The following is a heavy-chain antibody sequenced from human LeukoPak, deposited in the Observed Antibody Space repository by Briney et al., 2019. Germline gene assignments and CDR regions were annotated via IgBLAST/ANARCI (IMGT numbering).Heavy chain of an antibody. Sequence: SETLSLTCTVSGGSISSYYWSWIRQPPGKGLEWIGYIYYSGSTNYNPSLKSRVTISVGTSKNQFSLKLSSVTAADTAVYYCARVLGSIVATNYYYYGMDVWGQGTTVTVSS. J-gene: IGHJ6*02. CDR2: IYYSGST. D-gene: IGHD5-12*01. V-gene: IGHV4-59*01. CDR1: GGSISSYY. CDR3: ARVLGSIVATNYYYYGMDV.